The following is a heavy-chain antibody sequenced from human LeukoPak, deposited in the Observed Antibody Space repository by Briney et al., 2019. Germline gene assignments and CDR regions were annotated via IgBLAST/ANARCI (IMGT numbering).Heavy chain of an antibody. D-gene: IGHD2-15*01. V-gene: IGHV4-34*01. Sequence: PSETLSLTCAVYGGSFSGYYWSWIRQPPGKGLEWIGEINHSGSTNYNPSLKSRVTISVDTSKNQFSLKLSSVTAADTAVYYCAREVGCSGGSCSDGGPNWFDPWGQGTLVTVSS. J-gene: IGHJ5*02. CDR2: INHSGST. CDR1: GGSFSGYY. CDR3: AREVGCSGGSCSDGGPNWFDP.